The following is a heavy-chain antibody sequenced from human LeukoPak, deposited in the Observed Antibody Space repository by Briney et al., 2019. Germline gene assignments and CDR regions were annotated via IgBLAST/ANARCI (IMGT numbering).Heavy chain of an antibody. Sequence: GGSLRLSCAASGFTFSSNAMSWVRQAPGKGLEWVSAISGSSSSGRTFYADSVKGRFTISRDNSKNTLYLQMNSLRAEDTAVYYCARSENSGWGYFDYWGQGTLVTVSS. V-gene: IGHV3-23*01. CDR2: ISGSSSSGRT. CDR1: GFTFSSNA. J-gene: IGHJ4*02. D-gene: IGHD5-12*01. CDR3: ARSENSGWGYFDY.